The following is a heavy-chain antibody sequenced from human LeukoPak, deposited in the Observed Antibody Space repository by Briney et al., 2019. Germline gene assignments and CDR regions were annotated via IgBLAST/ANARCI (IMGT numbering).Heavy chain of an antibody. D-gene: IGHD1-26*01. CDR2: ISSSSSYI. CDR1: GFTFSSYS. J-gene: IGHJ4*02. V-gene: IGHV3-21*01. Sequence: GGXLRLSCAASGFTFSSYSMNWVRQAPGXXLXXVSSISSSSSYIYYAXSXKGRFTISRDNAKNSLYLQMNSLRAEDTAVYYCAREVWGDRYFDYWGQGTLVTVSS. CDR3: AREVWGDRYFDY.